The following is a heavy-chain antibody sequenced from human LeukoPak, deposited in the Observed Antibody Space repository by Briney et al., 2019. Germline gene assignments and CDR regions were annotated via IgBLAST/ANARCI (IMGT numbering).Heavy chain of an antibody. CDR1: GFTFSSYS. Sequence: GGSLRLSCAASGFTFSSYSMNWVRQPPGKGLEWVSSISSSSSYIYYADSVKGRFTISRDNAKNSLYLQMNSLRAEDTAVYYCARDLYYDSSGYSFPSDAFDIWGQGTMVTVSS. J-gene: IGHJ3*02. D-gene: IGHD3-22*01. CDR3: ARDLYYDSSGYSFPSDAFDI. CDR2: ISSSSSYI. V-gene: IGHV3-21*01.